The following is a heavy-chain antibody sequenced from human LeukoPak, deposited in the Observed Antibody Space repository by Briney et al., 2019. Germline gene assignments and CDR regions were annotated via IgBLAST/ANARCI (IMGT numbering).Heavy chain of an antibody. CDR2: ISGSGVTT. J-gene: IGHJ4*02. V-gene: IGHV3-23*01. Sequence: PGGSLRLSCAVSGFTFSSYAVSWVRQAPGMGLEWVSGISGSGVTTYYADSVKGRFTISRDNSENTLYLQMNSLRVEDTAVYYCAKDYSGNFWGQGTLVSVSS. CDR3: AKDYSGNF. CDR1: GFTFSSYA. D-gene: IGHD4-23*01.